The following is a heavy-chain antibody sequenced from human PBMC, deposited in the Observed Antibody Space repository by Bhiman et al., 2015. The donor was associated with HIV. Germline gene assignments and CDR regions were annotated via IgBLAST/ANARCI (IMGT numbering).Heavy chain of an antibody. Sequence: QMQLLESGGGVVQPGKSLRLSCAASGFSFSSYGMHWVRQAPGKGLEWVAVIWYDGSNKYYPDSVKGRFTISRDNSKNTLYLQMNSLRAEDTAVFYCARDRPYNWNWGSYYYGMDVWGQGTTVTVSS. J-gene: IGHJ6*02. CDR2: IWYDGSNK. V-gene: IGHV3-33*01. CDR1: GFSFSSYG. CDR3: ARDRPYNWNWGSYYYGMDV. D-gene: IGHD1-7*01.